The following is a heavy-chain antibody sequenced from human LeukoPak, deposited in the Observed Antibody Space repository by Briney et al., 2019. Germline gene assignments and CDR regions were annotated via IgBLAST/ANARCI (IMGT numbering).Heavy chain of an antibody. V-gene: IGHV4-34*01. Sequence: SETLSLTCTVSGGSISSYYWSWIRQPPGKGLEWIGEINHSGSTNYNPSLKSRVTISVDTSKNQFSLKLSSVTAADTAVYYCARFSWLRQSYYFDYWGQGTLVTVSS. D-gene: IGHD5-12*01. CDR1: GGSISSYY. J-gene: IGHJ4*02. CDR3: ARFSWLRQSYYFDY. CDR2: INHSGST.